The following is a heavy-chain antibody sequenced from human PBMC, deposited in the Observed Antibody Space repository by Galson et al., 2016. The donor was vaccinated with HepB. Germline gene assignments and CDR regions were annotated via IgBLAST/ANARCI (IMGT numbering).Heavy chain of an antibody. CDR2: IIPIFGVT. V-gene: IGHV1-69*10. CDR1: GDNFSTSG. CDR3: AREGEGGLSVAMDV. D-gene: IGHD1-26*01. J-gene: IGHJ6*02. Sequence: SVKVSCKASGDNFSTSGFSWVRQAPGQGLEWLRGIIPIFGVTNYHQRFQGRLTITADKSTRTTYMDLTSLTTDDTAVYYCAREGEGGLSVAMDVWGQGTTVIVSS.